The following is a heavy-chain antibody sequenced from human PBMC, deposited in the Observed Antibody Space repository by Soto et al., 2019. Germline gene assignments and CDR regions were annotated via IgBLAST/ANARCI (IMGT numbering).Heavy chain of an antibody. Sequence: QVQLVESGGGVVQPGRSLRLSCAASEFTFSSYGMHWVRQAPGKGLEWVAVISYDGSNKYYADSVKGRFTISRDNSKNTLYLQMNSLRAEDTAVYYCAKVSCSGGSCYYYYYGMDVWGQGTTVTVSS. J-gene: IGHJ6*02. CDR1: EFTFSSYG. D-gene: IGHD2-15*01. V-gene: IGHV3-30*18. CDR3: AKVSCSGGSCYYYYYGMDV. CDR2: ISYDGSNK.